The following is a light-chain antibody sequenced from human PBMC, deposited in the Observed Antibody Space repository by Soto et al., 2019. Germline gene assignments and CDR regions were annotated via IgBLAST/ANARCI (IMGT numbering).Light chain of an antibody. CDR2: KAS. Sequence: IKLSQSPPTMSASVGDGVTITYRATKTIRTWMAWYQQKPGKAPKLLIYKASTLKSGVPSRFSGSGSGTEFTLTISSLQPDDVATYYCQHYNSYSEAFGQGTKVDIK. CDR1: KTIRTW. CDR3: QHYNSYSEA. J-gene: IGKJ1*01. V-gene: IGKV1-5*03.